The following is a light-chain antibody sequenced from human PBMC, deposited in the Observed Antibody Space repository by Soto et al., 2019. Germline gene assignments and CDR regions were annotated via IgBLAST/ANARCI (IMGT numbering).Light chain of an antibody. CDR3: QHYNSYSEA. J-gene: IGKJ1*01. CDR1: QTISGW. V-gene: IGKV1-5*03. CDR2: KAS. Sequence: DIQMTQSPSTLSGSVGDRVTITCRASQTISGWLAWYQQKPGKAPKLLIYKASTLKSGVPSRFSGSGPGTEFTLTISSLQPDDFATYYCQHYNSYSEAFGQGTKVDIK.